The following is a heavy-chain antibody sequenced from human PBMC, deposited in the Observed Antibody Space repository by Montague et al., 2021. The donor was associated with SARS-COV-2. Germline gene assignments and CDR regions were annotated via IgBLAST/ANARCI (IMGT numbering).Heavy chain of an antibody. Sequence: SETLSLTCTVSGGSASSGGYYWSWIRQPPGKGLEWIGYIYYSGSTNYNPSLKSRVTILLDTSKNQFSLKLTSVTAADTAVYYCARVSLAAAATRSDYWGQGTLVTVSS. CDR3: ARVSLAAAATRSDY. J-gene: IGHJ4*02. CDR1: GGSASSGGYY. V-gene: IGHV4-61*08. CDR2: IYYSGST. D-gene: IGHD6-13*01.